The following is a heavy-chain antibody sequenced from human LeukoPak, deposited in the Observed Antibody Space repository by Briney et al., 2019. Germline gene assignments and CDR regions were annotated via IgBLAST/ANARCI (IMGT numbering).Heavy chain of an antibody. D-gene: IGHD1-7*01. J-gene: IGHJ5*02. CDR3: ARGYRLTGTTPSNWFDP. V-gene: IGHV1-18*01. CDR2: ISAYNGNT. CDR1: GYTFTSDG. Sequence: GASVKVSCKXSGYTFTSDGISWVRQAPGQGLEWMGWISAYNGNTNYAQKLQGRVTMTTDTSTSTAYMELRSLRSDDTAVYYCARGYRLTGTTPSNWFDPWGQGTLVTVSS.